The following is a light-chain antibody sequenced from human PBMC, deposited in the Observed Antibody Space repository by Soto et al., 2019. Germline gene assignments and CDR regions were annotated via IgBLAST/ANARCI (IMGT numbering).Light chain of an antibody. CDR3: CSYTTSSTYV. Sequence: QSALTQPATVSGSPGLSIAISCTGTSSDVGGYNYVSWYQQHPGKAPKLMIYDVNNRPSGVSNRFSGSKSGNTASLTISGLQAEDETDYYCCSYTTSSTYVFGTGTKVPVL. V-gene: IGLV2-14*03. J-gene: IGLJ1*01. CDR2: DVN. CDR1: SSDVGGYNY.